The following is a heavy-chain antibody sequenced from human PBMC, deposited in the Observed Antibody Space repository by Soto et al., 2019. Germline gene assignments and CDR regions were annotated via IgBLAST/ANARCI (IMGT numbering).Heavy chain of an antibody. D-gene: IGHD2-15*01. J-gene: IGHJ3*02. V-gene: IGHV3-66*04. CDR2: IYSGGST. CDR3: ARHSIYCSGVSCYAGADFDI. CDR1: GFTVSSNY. Sequence: GGSLRLSCAASGFTVSSNYMSWVRQAPGKGLEWVSVIYSGGSTYYADSVKGRFTISRDNSKNTLYLQMNSLRAEDTAVYYCARHSIYCSGVSCYAGADFDIWCQGTVVTVSS.